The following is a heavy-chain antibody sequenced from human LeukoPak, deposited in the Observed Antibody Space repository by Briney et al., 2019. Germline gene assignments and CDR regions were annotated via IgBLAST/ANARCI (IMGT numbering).Heavy chain of an antibody. CDR1: GYSISSGYY. J-gene: IGHJ5*02. Sequence: SETLSLTCTVSGYSISSGYYWGWIRQPPGKGLEWIGSIYHSGSTYYNPSLKSRVTISVDTSKNQFSLKLSSVTAADTAVYYCARDRSYSSSWYLNNWFDPWGQGTLVTVSS. CDR2: IYHSGST. CDR3: ARDRSYSSSWYLNNWFDP. D-gene: IGHD6-13*01. V-gene: IGHV4-38-2*02.